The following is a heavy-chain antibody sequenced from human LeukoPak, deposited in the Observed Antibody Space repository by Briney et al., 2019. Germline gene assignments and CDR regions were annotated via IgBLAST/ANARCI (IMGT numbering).Heavy chain of an antibody. CDR1: GFTFSSYA. Sequence: PGGSLRLSCAASGFTFSSYAMHWVRQAPGKGLEWVAVISYDGSNKYYADSVKGRFTISRDNSKNTLYLQMNSLRAEDTAVYYCAKPRVSYSSSWYLDYWGQGTLVTVSS. J-gene: IGHJ4*02. CDR3: AKPRVSYSSSWYLDY. D-gene: IGHD6-13*01. CDR2: ISYDGSNK. V-gene: IGHV3-30*18.